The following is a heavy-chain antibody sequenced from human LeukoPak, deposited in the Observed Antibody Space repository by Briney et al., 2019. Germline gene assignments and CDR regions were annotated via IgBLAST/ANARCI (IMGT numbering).Heavy chain of an antibody. Sequence: SETLSLTCAVYGGSFSGYYWSWIRQPPGKGLEWIGEINHSGSTKYNPSLKSRVTISVDTSKNQFSLKLSSVTAADTAVYYCARNRYDFWSGYLYYFDYWGQGTLVTVSS. CDR1: GGSFSGYY. CDR2: INHSGST. V-gene: IGHV4-34*01. CDR3: ARNRYDFWSGYLYYFDY. D-gene: IGHD3-3*01. J-gene: IGHJ4*02.